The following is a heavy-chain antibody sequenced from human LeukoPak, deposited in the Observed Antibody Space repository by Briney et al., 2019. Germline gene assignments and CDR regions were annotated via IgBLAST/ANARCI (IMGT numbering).Heavy chain of an antibody. D-gene: IGHD4-11*01. CDR1: GFTFATYT. CDR2: ISGSGGST. Sequence: PGGSLRLSCVASGFTFATYTMSWVRQAPGKGLEWVSAISGSGGSTYYAGSVKGRFTISRDNSKNTLYLQMNSLRAEDTAVYYCAKWGDYNNYYFDYWGQGTLVTVSS. CDR3: AKWGDYNNYYFDY. V-gene: IGHV3-23*01. J-gene: IGHJ4*02.